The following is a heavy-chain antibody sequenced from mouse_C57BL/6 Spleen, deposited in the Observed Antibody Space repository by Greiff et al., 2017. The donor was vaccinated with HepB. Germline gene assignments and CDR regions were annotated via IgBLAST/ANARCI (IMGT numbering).Heavy chain of an antibody. J-gene: IGHJ4*01. CDR2: IDPSDSET. CDR1: GYTFTSYW. CDR3: ARWENAMDY. D-gene: IGHD4-1*01. Sequence: QVHVKQPGAELVRPGSSVKLSCKASGYTFTSYWMHWVKQRPIQGLEWIGNIDPSDSETHYNQKFKDKATLTVDKSSSTAYMQLSSLTSEDSAVYYCARWENAMDYWGQGTSVTVSS. V-gene: IGHV1-52*01.